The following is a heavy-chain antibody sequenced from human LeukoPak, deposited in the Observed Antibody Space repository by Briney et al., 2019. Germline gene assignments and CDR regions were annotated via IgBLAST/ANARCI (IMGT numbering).Heavy chain of an antibody. J-gene: IGHJ6*03. Sequence: ASVKVSCKASGYTFTSYGISWVRQAPGQGLEWMGWISAYNGNTNYAQKLQGRVTMTTDTSTSTAYMELRSLRSDDTAVCYCARVGITIFGVVTYYMDVWGKGTTVTVSS. V-gene: IGHV1-18*01. D-gene: IGHD3-3*01. CDR3: ARVGITIFGVVTYYMDV. CDR1: GYTFTSYG. CDR2: ISAYNGNT.